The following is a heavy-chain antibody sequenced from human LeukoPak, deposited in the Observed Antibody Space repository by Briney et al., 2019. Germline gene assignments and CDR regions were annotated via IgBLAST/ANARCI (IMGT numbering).Heavy chain of an antibody. CDR1: GYTFTSYA. CDR3: ARLFTGQQLVSDYTDV. Sequence: ASVKVSCKASGYTFTSYAMNWVRQAPGQGLEWMGWINTNTGNPTYAQGFTGRFVFSLDTSVSTAYLQISSLKAEDTAVYYCARLFTGQQLVSDYTDVWGKGTTVTVSS. V-gene: IGHV7-4-1*02. D-gene: IGHD6-13*01. CDR2: INTNTGNP. J-gene: IGHJ6*03.